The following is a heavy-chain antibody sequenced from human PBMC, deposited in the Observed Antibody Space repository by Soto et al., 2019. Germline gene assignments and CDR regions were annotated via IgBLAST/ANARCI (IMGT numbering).Heavy chain of an antibody. CDR2: IIPILGIA. D-gene: IGHD1-1*01. CDR1: GGTFSSYT. Sequence: QVQLVQSGAEVKKPGSSVKVSCKASGGTFSSYTISWVRQAPGQGLEWMGRIIPILGIANYAQKFQGRVTITADKSTSTAYMELSSLSSEDTAVYCCSRDRLHWHDVGFDYWGQGTLVTVSS. V-gene: IGHV1-69*08. J-gene: IGHJ4*02. CDR3: SRDRLHWHDVGFDY.